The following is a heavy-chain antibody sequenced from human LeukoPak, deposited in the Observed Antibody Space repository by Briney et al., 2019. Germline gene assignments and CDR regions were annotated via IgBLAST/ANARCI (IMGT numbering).Heavy chain of an antibody. D-gene: IGHD4-23*01. Sequence: PSETLSLTCTVSGVSISSYYWSWIRQPAGKGLEWIGRIYTTGSTNYNPSLKSRVTMSVDTSKNQFSLNLTSVTAADTAVYYCARDRTYGGNSGFDYWGQGTLVTVSS. J-gene: IGHJ4*02. CDR3: ARDRTYGGNSGFDY. V-gene: IGHV4-4*07. CDR1: GVSISSYY. CDR2: IYTTGST.